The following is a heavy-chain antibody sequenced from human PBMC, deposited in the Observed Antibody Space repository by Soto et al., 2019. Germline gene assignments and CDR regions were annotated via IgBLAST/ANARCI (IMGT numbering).Heavy chain of an antibody. CDR3: AKYGGKFGTTGYYYFDY. V-gene: IGHV3-53*01. CDR2: IYSSGST. J-gene: IGHJ4*02. D-gene: IGHD3-9*01. CDR1: GFTISRNY. Sequence: GSLLLTGSASGFTISRNYMSWVRQPAGKGLEWVSVIYSSGSTYYADSVKGRFTISRDNSKNTVSLQVNNVRAEDTAMYFCAKYGGKFGTTGYYYFDYWGQGALVTVYS.